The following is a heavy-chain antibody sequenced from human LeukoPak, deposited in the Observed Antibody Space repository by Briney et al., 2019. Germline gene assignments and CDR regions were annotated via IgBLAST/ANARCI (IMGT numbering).Heavy chain of an antibody. J-gene: IGHJ4*02. CDR1: GYTFTSYY. V-gene: IGHV1-46*01. CDR2: INPSGGST. D-gene: IGHD3-22*01. Sequence: ASVKVSCKASGYTFTSYYTHWVRQAPGQGLEWMGIINPSGGSTSYAQKFQGRVTLTRDTSTSTVYMELSSLRSEDTAVYYCARDSSYYDSSGYSFDYWGQGTLVTVSS. CDR3: ARDSSYYDSSGYSFDY.